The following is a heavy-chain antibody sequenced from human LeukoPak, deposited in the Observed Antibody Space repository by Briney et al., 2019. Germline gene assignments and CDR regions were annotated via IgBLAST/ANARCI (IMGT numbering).Heavy chain of an antibody. CDR1: GYTFTSYG. D-gene: IGHD3-9*01. Sequence: ASVKVSRTASGYTFTSYGINWVRQAPGQGLEWMGWVSAYNGDTRYAQKVQGGVTMTTDTSATTAYMELWSLRSGDTAVYYCARGILSDDTLTGPWGQGTLVTVSS. V-gene: IGHV1-18*01. J-gene: IGHJ4*02. CDR2: VSAYNGDT. CDR3: ARGILSDDTLTGP.